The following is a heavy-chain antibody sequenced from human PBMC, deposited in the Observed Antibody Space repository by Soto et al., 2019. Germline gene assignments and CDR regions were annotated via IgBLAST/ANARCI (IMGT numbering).Heavy chain of an antibody. CDR3: ARGRAGTVPYYYYGMDV. J-gene: IGHJ6*02. CDR1: GDSVSSNSAA. Sequence: LSLTCAISGDSVSSNSAAWNWIRQSPSRGLEWLGRTYYRSKWYNDYAVSVKSRIAINPDTSKNQFSLQLNSVTPEDTAVYYCARGRAGTVPYYYYGMDVWGQGTTVTVSS. CDR2: TYYRSKWYN. V-gene: IGHV6-1*01. D-gene: IGHD6-13*01.